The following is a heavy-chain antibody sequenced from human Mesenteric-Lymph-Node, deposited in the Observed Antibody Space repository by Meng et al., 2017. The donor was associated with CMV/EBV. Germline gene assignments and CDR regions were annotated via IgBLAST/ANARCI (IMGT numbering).Heavy chain of an antibody. CDR3: ARVREMVRGVIISAFDI. V-gene: IGHV1-2*02. D-gene: IGHD3-10*01. Sequence: ASVKVSCKASGYTFTGYYMHWVRQAPGQGLEWMGWINPNSGGTNYAQKFQGRVTMTRDTSISTAYMELSRLRSDDTAVYYCARVREMVRGVIISAFDIWGQGTMVTVSS. J-gene: IGHJ3*02. CDR1: GYTFTGYY. CDR2: INPNSGGT.